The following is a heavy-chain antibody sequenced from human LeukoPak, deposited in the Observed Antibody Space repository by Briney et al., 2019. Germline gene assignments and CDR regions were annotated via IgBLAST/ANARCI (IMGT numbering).Heavy chain of an antibody. D-gene: IGHD6-13*01. Sequence: ASVKVSCKASGGTFSSYAISWVRQAPGQGLECMGWMNPNSGNTGYAPKFQGRVTMTRNTSISTAYMELSSLRSEDTAVYYCARDRVMGIAAAGPYAFDIWGQGTTVTVSS. CDR3: ARDRVMGIAAAGPYAFDI. V-gene: IGHV1-8*02. J-gene: IGHJ3*02. CDR2: MNPNSGNT. CDR1: GGTFSSYA.